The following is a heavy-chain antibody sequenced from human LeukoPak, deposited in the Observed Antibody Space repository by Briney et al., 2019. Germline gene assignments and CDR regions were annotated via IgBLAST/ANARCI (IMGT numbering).Heavy chain of an antibody. J-gene: IGHJ4*02. D-gene: IGHD7-27*01. Sequence: GGSLRLSCAASGFTVSSSYMSWVRQAPGKGLEWVSAIYSGGNTYSADSVKGRFTISRDNSNNTLYLQMTSLRAEDTAVYYRARTSWGYEFGYWGQGALVTVSS. CDR3: ARTSWGYEFGY. V-gene: IGHV3-53*01. CDR1: GFTVSSSY. CDR2: IYSGGNT.